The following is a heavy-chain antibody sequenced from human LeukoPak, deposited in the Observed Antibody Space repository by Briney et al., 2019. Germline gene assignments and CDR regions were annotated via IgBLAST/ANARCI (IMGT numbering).Heavy chain of an antibody. CDR2: ISAYNGNT. J-gene: IGHJ4*02. V-gene: IGHV1-18*01. D-gene: IGHD2-15*01. Sequence: ASVKVSCKASGYTFSTFAISWVRQAPGQGLEWMGWISAYNGNTNYAQKLQGRVTMTTDTSTSTAYMELRSLRSDDTAVYYCARDTNLGYCSGGSCYRFDYWGQGTLVTVSS. CDR3: ARDTNLGYCSGGSCYRFDY. CDR1: GYTFSTFA.